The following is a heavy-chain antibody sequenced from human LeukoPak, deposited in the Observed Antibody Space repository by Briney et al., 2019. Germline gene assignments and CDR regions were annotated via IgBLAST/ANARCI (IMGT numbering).Heavy chain of an antibody. CDR2: VFPPSGGI. V-gene: IGHV1-2*02. CDR1: GYTFTGYY. D-gene: IGHD2-2*01. J-gene: IGHJ4*02. CDR3: ASVTCSSPTDFDY. Sequence: ASVTVSCKASGYTFTGYYIHWVRQAPGQGLEWMGWVFPPSGGINYAQKFQGRVTMTRDTSISTAYLELSSLTSDDTAVYYCASVTCSSPTDFDYWGQGTMVTVSS.